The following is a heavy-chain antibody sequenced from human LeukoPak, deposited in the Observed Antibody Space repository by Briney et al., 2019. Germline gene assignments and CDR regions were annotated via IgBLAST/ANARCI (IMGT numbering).Heavy chain of an antibody. Sequence: GGSLRLSCAASGFTFDEYAMHWVRQAPGKGLEGVSGISYGSDTIGYVDSVKGRFTISRDNAKNSLYLQMNSLRTDDTALYYCAKDRGGSSQLGDAFDVWGQGTMVSVSS. CDR1: GFTFDEYA. J-gene: IGHJ3*01. V-gene: IGHV3-9*01. D-gene: IGHD2-15*01. CDR2: ISYGSDTI. CDR3: AKDRGGSSQLGDAFDV.